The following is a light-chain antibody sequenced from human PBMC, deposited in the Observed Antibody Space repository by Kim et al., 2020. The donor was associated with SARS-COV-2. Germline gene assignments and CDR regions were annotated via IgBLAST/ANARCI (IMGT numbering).Light chain of an antibody. CDR3: QAWGTGIRV. CDR2: LNNDVSH. CDR1: SGHSSYA. V-gene: IGLV4-69*01. J-gene: IGLJ3*02. Sequence: QLVLTQSPSASASLGASVKLTCTLSSGHSSYAIAWHQQQPEKGPRYLMNLNNDVSHSKGDGIPDRCSGSSSAAERYLTISSHQSEDEADYYCQAWGTGIRVFGGGTQLTVL.